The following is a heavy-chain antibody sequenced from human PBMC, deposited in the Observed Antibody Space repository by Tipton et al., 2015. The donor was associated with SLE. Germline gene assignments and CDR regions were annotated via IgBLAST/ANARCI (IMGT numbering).Heavy chain of an antibody. CDR1: GFTFSSYE. J-gene: IGHJ3*02. D-gene: IGHD2-15*01. Sequence: GSLRLSCAASGFTFSSYEMNWVRQAPGKGLEWVSYISSSGNTIYYADSVTGRFTISRDNAKNSLYLQMNSLRTEDTALYYCAKDLCSGGSCYAGDGFDIWGQGTMFTVSS. CDR3: AKDLCSGGSCYAGDGFDI. V-gene: IGHV3-48*03. CDR2: ISSSGNTI.